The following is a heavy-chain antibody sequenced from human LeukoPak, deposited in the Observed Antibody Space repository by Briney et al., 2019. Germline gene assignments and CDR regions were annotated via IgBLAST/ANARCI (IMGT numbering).Heavy chain of an antibody. V-gene: IGHV4-59*12. D-gene: IGHD3-10*01. CDR2: IYYTGTT. J-gene: IGHJ4*02. CDR3: ARAGYFYWSGRWFYY. Sequence: SETLSLTCTVSGGSISSYYWSWIRQPPGKGLEWIGYIYYTGTTNYNPSLTSRVTISVDTSKNQFSLKLSSVTAADTAVYYCARAGYFYWSGRWFYYWGQGTLVTVSS. CDR1: GGSISSYY.